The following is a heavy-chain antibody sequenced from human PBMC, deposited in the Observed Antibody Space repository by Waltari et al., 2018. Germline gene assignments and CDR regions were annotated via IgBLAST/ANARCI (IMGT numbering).Heavy chain of an antibody. D-gene: IGHD5-12*01. CDR1: GGSISSSSYY. CDR3: ARVSVDIVATRYFDY. Sequence: QLQLQESGPGLVKPSETLSLTCTVSGGSISSSSYYWGWIRQPPGKGLEWIWSIYYSGSTSYNPSLKSRFTIPVDTSKNQFSLKLSSVTAADTAVYYCARVSVDIVATRYFDYWGQGTLVTVSS. CDR2: IYYSGST. V-gene: IGHV4-39*07. J-gene: IGHJ4*02.